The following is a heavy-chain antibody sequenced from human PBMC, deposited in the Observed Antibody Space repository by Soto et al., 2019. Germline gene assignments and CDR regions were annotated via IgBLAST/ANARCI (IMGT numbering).Heavy chain of an antibody. D-gene: IGHD6-6*01. J-gene: IGHJ4*02. CDR3: ARAPYSSSSFFFDY. V-gene: IGHV1-18*04. CDR2: ISAYNGHA. Sequence: RASVKVSCKASGYTFTSYGISWVRQAPGQGLEWMGWISAYNGHANIAQRFQGRVALTWDTSTSTVYMELSGLRSDDTAVYYCARAPYSSSSFFFDYWGQGTPVTVSS. CDR1: GYTFTSYG.